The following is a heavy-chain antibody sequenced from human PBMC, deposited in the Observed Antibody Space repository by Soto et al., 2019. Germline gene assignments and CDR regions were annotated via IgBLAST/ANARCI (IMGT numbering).Heavy chain of an antibody. D-gene: IGHD2-2*01. V-gene: IGHV3-23*01. Sequence: GGSLRLSCAASGFTFNSYAMNWVRQAPGKGLAWVSAIGTDGNTYYANSVKGRFTISRDNSRTTLYLQMNSLRVEDTALYYCVRKYPGTRPFDYWGQGTLVTVS. CDR2: IGTDGNT. CDR3: VRKYPGTRPFDY. J-gene: IGHJ4*01. CDR1: GFTFNSYA.